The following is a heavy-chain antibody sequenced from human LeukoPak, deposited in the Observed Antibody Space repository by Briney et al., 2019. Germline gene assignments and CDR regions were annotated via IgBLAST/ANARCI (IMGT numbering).Heavy chain of an antibody. CDR1: GFSFSSYD. CDR2: IWFDGSDK. J-gene: IGHJ4*02. D-gene: IGHD1-14*01. V-gene: IGHV3-33*01. CDR3: ARDLNREDFDY. Sequence: GKSLRLSCAASGFSFSSYDMHWVRQAPGKGLEWVAIIWFDGSDKYYGDSVKGRFTISRDNSKNTLYLQMNSLRAEDTAVYYCARDLNREDFDYWGQGTLVAVSS.